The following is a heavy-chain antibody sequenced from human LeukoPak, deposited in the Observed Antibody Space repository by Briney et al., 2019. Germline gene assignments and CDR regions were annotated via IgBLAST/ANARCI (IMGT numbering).Heavy chain of an antibody. J-gene: IGHJ6*02. CDR1: GFTLSNFW. CDR3: AKSDIVVVRIYYYYGMDV. CDR2: ISYDGSNK. V-gene: IGHV3-30*18. D-gene: IGHD2-2*01. Sequence: GGSLRLSCATSGFTLSNFWMSWVRQAPGKGLEWVAVISYDGSNKYYADSVKGRFTISRDNSKNTLYLQMNSLRAEDTAVYYCAKSDIVVVRIYYYYGMDVWGQGTTVTVSS.